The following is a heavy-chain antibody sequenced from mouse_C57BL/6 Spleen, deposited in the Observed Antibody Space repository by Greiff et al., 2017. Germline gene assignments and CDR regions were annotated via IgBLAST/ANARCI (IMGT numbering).Heavy chain of an antibody. Sequence: QVQLKQPGAELVKPGASVKLSCKASGYTFTSYWMHWVKQRPGRGLEWIGRIDPNSGGTKYNEKFKSKATLTVDKPSSTAYMQLSSLTSEDSAVYDGARAYYGSSHCYVDVWGTGTTVTVSS. V-gene: IGHV1-72*01. D-gene: IGHD1-1*01. CDR1: GYTFTSYW. J-gene: IGHJ1*03. CDR3: ARAYYGSSHCYVDV. CDR2: IDPNSGGT.